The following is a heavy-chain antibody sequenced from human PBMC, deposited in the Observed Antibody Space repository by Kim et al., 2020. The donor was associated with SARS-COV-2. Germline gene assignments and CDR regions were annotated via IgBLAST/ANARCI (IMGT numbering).Heavy chain of an antibody. D-gene: IGHD6-19*01. CDR3: AKDMGWDSSGWYESGFDY. V-gene: IGHV3-43*01. Sequence: KGRFTISRDNSKNSLDLQMNSLRPEDTSLYYCAKDMGWDSSGWYESGFDYWGQGTLVTVSS. J-gene: IGHJ4*02.